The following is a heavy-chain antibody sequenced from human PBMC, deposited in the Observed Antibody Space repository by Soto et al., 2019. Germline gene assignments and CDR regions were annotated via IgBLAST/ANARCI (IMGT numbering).Heavy chain of an antibody. CDR3: ANGKTSGWYYFDF. D-gene: IGHD6-19*01. V-gene: IGHV3-23*01. Sequence: GGSLRLSCAASGFTFDNCAMSWVRQAPGKGLEWILGISGSGGSTYYADSVKGRFTISRDNSKNTVYLQMNSLRADDTAVYYCANGKTSGWYYFDFWGQGTLVTVSS. CDR1: GFTFDNCA. CDR2: ISGSGGST. J-gene: IGHJ4*02.